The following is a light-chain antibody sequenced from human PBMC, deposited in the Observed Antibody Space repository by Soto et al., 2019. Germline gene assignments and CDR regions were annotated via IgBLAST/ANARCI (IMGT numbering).Light chain of an antibody. V-gene: IGKV3-20*01. CDR3: QDYDSSPFT. J-gene: IGKJ3*01. CDR2: VTS. Sequence: EIVLTQSPGTLSLSPGESATLSCRASQSVSSSYLAWYQQKPGQAPRLLIYVTSSRATGIPDRFSGSGSGTDFTLTISRLEPEDYALYYCQDYDSSPFTFGPGTKVAIK. CDR1: QSVSSSY.